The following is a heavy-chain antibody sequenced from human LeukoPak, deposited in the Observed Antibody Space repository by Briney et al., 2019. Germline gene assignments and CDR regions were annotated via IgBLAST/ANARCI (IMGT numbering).Heavy chain of an antibody. D-gene: IGHD3-10*01. CDR2: IYYSGST. CDR1: GGSISSGDYY. CDR3: ARPQANRGSGEFYYDY. Sequence: SETLSLTCTVSGGSISSGDYYWSWIRQPPGKGLEWIGYIYYSGSTYYNPSLKSRVTISVDTSKNQFSLKLSSVTAADTAVYYCARPQANRGSGEFYYDYWGQGTLVTVSS. J-gene: IGHJ4*02. V-gene: IGHV4-30-4*08.